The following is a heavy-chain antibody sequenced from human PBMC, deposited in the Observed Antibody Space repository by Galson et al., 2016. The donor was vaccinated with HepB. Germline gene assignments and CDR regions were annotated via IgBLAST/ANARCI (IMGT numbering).Heavy chain of an antibody. J-gene: IGHJ4*02. Sequence: SLRLSCAASGFTFNYYAMHWVRQAPGKGLEWLTLISYDGSGTFYAHSVKGRFTVSRDNSKNTLYLQMNSLSAEDTAVYYCARTLGVGREHDHWGQGTLVTVSS. D-gene: IGHD7-27*01. V-gene: IGHV3-30*04. CDR3: ARTLGVGREHDH. CDR2: ISYDGSGT. CDR1: GFTFNYYA.